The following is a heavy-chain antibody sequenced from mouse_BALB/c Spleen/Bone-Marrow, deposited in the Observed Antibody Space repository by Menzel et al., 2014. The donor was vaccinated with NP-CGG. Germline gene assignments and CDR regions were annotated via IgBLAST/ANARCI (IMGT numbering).Heavy chain of an antibody. J-gene: IGHJ3*01. CDR1: GFTFTDYY. CDR2: IRNKANGYTT. Sequence: DVKLVESGGGLVQPGGSLRLSCATSGFTFTDYYMSWVRQPPGKALEWLGFIRNKANGYTTEYSASVKGRFTISRDNSQSILYLQMNTLRAEDSATYYCARDIKDDRFAYWGQGTLVTVSA. CDR3: ARDIKDDRFAY. D-gene: IGHD1-3*01. V-gene: IGHV7-3*02.